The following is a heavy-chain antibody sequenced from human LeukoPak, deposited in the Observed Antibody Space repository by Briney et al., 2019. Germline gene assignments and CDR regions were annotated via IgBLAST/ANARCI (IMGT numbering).Heavy chain of an antibody. V-gene: IGHV3-30-3*01. Sequence: QSGGSLRLSCAASGFTFSSYAMPWVRQAPGKGLEWVAVISYDGSNKYYADSVKGRFTISRDNSKNTLYLQMNSLRAGDTAVYYCARDQRYSSSWYYFDYWGQGTLVTVSS. D-gene: IGHD6-13*01. CDR1: GFTFSSYA. J-gene: IGHJ4*02. CDR2: ISYDGSNK. CDR3: ARDQRYSSSWYYFDY.